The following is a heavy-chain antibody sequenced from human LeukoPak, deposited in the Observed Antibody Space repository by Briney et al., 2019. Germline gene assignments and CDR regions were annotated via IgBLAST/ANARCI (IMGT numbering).Heavy chain of an antibody. CDR3: VREQNYYYYMDV. J-gene: IGHJ6*03. CDR2: IKEHGSEI. Sequence: GGSLRLSCAASGFTFSNYWMSWVRQAPGKGLEWVANIKEHGSEIYYVDSVEGRFTVSRDNAKNSLYLLMNSLRAEDTAVCYCVREQNYYYYMDVWGKGTTVTISS. V-gene: IGHV3-7*01. CDR1: GFTFSNYW.